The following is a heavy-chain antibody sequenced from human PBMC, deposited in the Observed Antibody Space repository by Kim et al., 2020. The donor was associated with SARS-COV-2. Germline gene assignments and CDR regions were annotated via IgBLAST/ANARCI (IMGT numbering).Heavy chain of an antibody. CDR2: ISYDGSNK. CDR1: GFTFSSYG. J-gene: IGHJ5*02. D-gene: IGHD1-26*01. CDR3: AKGNSGIVGATGGNWFDP. Sequence: GGSLRLSCAASGFTFSSYGMHWVRQAPGKGLEWVAVISYDGSNKYYADSVKGRFTISRDNSKNTLYLQMNSLRAEDTAVYYCAKGNSGIVGATGGNWFDPWGQGTLVTVSS. V-gene: IGHV3-30*18.